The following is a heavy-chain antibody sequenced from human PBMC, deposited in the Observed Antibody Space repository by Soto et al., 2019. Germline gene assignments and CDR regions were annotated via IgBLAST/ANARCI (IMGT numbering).Heavy chain of an antibody. D-gene: IGHD2-21*01. Sequence: SETLSLTCTVSGGSISSSSYYWGWIRQPPGKGLEWIGSIYYSGSTYYNPSLKSRVTISVDTSKNQFSLKLSSVTASDTAVYFCARLGAYYQSLDPWGQGTVVTVSS. CDR1: GGSISSSSYY. CDR2: IYYSGST. V-gene: IGHV4-39*01. J-gene: IGHJ5*02. CDR3: ARLGAYYQSLDP.